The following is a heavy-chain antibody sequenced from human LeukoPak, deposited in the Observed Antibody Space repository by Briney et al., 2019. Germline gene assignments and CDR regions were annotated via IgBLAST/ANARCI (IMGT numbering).Heavy chain of an antibody. Sequence: PSETLSLTCTVSGGSISSSSYYWGWIRQPPGKGLEWIGSIYYSGSTHYNPSLKSRVTISVDTSKNQFSLKLSSVTAADTAVYYCAVAAPYYDILTGYWPNWFDPWGQGTLVTVSS. CDR1: GGSISSSSYY. D-gene: IGHD3-9*01. J-gene: IGHJ5*02. CDR2: IYYSGST. CDR3: AVAAPYYDILTGYWPNWFDP. V-gene: IGHV4-39*01.